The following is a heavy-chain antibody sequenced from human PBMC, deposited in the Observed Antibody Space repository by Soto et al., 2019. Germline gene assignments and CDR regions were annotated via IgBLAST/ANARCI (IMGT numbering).Heavy chain of an antibody. Sequence: QVQLVESGGGLGKPGGSLRLSCAASGFTFSDYYMSWIRQAPGKGLEWVSYISSGASTIYYADSVKGRITISRDNAKNSLYLQMNSLRAEDTAVYYCARDLYCGGDCYSPGVDYWGQGTLVTVSS. J-gene: IGHJ4*02. CDR1: GFTFSDYY. V-gene: IGHV3-11*01. D-gene: IGHD2-21*01. CDR3: ARDLYCGGDCYSPGVDY. CDR2: ISSGASTI.